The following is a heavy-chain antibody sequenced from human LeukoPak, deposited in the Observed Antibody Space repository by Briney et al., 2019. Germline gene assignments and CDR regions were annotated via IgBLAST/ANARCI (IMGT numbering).Heavy chain of an antibody. J-gene: IGHJ6*02. CDR3: ARDRGYYGSGSYGPDGMGV. CDR2: ISYDGSNK. Sequence: GRSLRLSCAASGFTFSSYAMHWVRQAPGKGLEWVAVISYDGSNKYYADSVKGRFTISRDNSKNTLYLQMNSLRAEDTAVYYCARDRGYYGSGSYGPDGMGVWGQGTTVTVSS. V-gene: IGHV3-30*04. D-gene: IGHD3-10*01. CDR1: GFTFSSYA.